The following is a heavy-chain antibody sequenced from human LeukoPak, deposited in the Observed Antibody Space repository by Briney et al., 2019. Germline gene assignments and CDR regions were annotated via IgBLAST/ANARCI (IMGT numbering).Heavy chain of an antibody. CDR1: GYSFTSYW. Sequence: HGESLKISCKGSGYSFTSYWIGWVRQMPGKGLEWMGIIYPGDSDTRYSPSFQGQVTISADKSISTAYLQWSSLKASDTAMYYCARQPERPFSARTYYDFWSGYSGSFDYWGQGTLVTVSS. CDR3: ARQPERPFSARTYYDFWSGYSGSFDY. J-gene: IGHJ4*02. V-gene: IGHV5-51*01. D-gene: IGHD3-3*01. CDR2: IYPGDSDT.